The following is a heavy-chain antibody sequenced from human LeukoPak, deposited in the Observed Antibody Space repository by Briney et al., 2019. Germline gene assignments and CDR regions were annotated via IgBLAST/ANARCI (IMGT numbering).Heavy chain of an antibody. CDR3: ARWGPHIVGAIEAGWIDY. CDR2: IYYSGST. CDR1: GGSISSSSYY. D-gene: IGHD1-26*01. V-gene: IGHV4-39*01. Sequence: SETLSLTCTVSGGSISSSSYYWGWIRQPPGKGLEWIGSIYYSGSTYYNPSLKSRVTISVDTSRNQFSLRLSSVTAADTAVYSCARWGPHIVGAIEAGWIDYWGQGTLVTVSS. J-gene: IGHJ4*02.